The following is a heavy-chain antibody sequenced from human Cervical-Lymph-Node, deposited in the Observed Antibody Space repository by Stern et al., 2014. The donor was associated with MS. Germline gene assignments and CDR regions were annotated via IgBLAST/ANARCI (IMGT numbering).Heavy chain of an antibody. CDR3: ARTGPDGFLCFFDY. CDR2: IDWDGDT. J-gene: IGHJ4*02. Sequence: ESGPALVKPTQTLTLTCNFSGFSIRTSGVSVSWLRPPPGTALVCLALIDWDGDTYDSTSLSTRLTISRDTSKSQVVLTVTNVEPADTATYCCARTGPDGFLCFFDYWGQGTLVTVSS. D-gene: IGHD2/OR15-2a*01. V-gene: IGHV2-70*01. CDR1: GFSIRTSGVS.